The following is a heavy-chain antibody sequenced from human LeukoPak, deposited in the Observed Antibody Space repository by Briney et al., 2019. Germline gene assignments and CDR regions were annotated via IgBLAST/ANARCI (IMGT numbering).Heavy chain of an antibody. CDR3: AKRLPGPFDY. CDR2: ISASGGST. D-gene: IGHD1-1*01. Sequence: GGSLRLSCAASGFTFISYTMSWVRQAPGKGLEWVSTISASGGSTYYADSVKGRFTISRDNSKNTLYLQMNSLRAEDTAVYYCAKRLPGPFDYWGQGALVTVSS. CDR1: GFTFISYT. V-gene: IGHV3-23*01. J-gene: IGHJ4*02.